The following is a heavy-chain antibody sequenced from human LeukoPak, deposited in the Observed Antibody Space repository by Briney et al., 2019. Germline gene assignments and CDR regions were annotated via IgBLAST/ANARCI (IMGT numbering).Heavy chain of an antibody. CDR1: GFTVSSNY. Sequence: EGSLRLSCAASGFTVSSNYMSWVRQAPGKGLEWVSVIYSGGSTYYADSVKGRFTISRDNSRNTLYLQMNSLRAEDTAVYYCARTTDGDSDAFDIWGQGTMVTVSS. J-gene: IGHJ3*02. V-gene: IGHV3-53*01. CDR2: IYSGGST. CDR3: ARTTDGDSDAFDI. D-gene: IGHD4-17*01.